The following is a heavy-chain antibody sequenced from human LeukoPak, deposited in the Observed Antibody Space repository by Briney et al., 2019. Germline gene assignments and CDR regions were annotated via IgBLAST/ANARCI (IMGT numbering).Heavy chain of an antibody. V-gene: IGHV1-69*04. CDR3: ARDPQICSGGSCYSDRHKSFDY. D-gene: IGHD2-15*01. Sequence: ASVKVSCKASGGTFSSYAISWVRQAPGQGLEWMGRIIPILGIANYAQKFQGRVTITADKSTSTAYMELSSLRSEDTAVYYCARDPQICSGGSCYSDRHKSFDYWGQGTLVTVSS. J-gene: IGHJ4*02. CDR1: GGTFSSYA. CDR2: IIPILGIA.